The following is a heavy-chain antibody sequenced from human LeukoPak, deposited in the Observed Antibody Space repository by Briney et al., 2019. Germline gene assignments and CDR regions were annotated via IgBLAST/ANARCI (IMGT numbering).Heavy chain of an antibody. D-gene: IGHD5-18*01. V-gene: IGHV3-7*01. CDR1: GFAFSSYW. J-gene: IGHJ4*02. CDR3: ARYSYSHGYFDN. Sequence: SGGSLRLSCAASGFAFSSYWMAWVRQAPGKGLEWVANIDQDGSDKNYVDSVKGRFTISRDNAKNSLYLQMTSLRAEDTAVYYCARYSYSHGYFDNWGQGTLVTVSS. CDR2: IDQDGSDK.